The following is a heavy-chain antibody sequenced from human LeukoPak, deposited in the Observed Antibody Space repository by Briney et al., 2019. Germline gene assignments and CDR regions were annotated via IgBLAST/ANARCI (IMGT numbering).Heavy chain of an antibody. Sequence: SETLSLTCTVSGASISNYYWSWIRQPPGKGLEWIGYIYYSGSTNYYPSLKSRVTISVDTSKNQFSLKLSSVTAADTAVYYCARGEFRFLEWPSPHDYYYYMDVWGKGTTVTVSS. CDR3: ARGEFRFLEWPSPHDYYYYMDV. CDR1: GASISNYY. J-gene: IGHJ6*03. D-gene: IGHD3-3*01. CDR2: IYYSGST. V-gene: IGHV4-59*01.